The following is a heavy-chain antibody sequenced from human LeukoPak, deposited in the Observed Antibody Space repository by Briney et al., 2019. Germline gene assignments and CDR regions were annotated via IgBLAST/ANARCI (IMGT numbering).Heavy chain of an antibody. CDR2: IYSGGST. Sequence: GGSLRLSFAAHGFSVTYDYVSSVRQAPGKGLEWVSVIYSGGSTYYADSGKGRFTIARGNSKSTLYVQLNSLRAEDTDVYYCATMYSGTHGPFDYWGQGTLVTVSS. J-gene: IGHJ4*02. CDR1: GFSVTYDY. V-gene: IGHV3-66*01. D-gene: IGHD1-26*01. CDR3: ATMYSGTHGPFDY.